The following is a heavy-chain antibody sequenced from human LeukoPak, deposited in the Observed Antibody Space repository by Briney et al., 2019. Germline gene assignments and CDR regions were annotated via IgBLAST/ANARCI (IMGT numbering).Heavy chain of an antibody. CDR1: GFVFTDAY. J-gene: IGHJ4*02. V-gene: IGHV3-23*01. CDR3: AKDHTDYGDYVFDY. D-gene: IGHD4-17*01. Sequence: PGGSLRLSCAGSGFVFTDAYLSWVRQAPGKGLEWVSAISGSGGSTYYADSVKGRFTISRDNSKNTLYLQMNSLRAEDTAVYYCAKDHTDYGDYVFDYWGQGTLVTVSS. CDR2: ISGSGGST.